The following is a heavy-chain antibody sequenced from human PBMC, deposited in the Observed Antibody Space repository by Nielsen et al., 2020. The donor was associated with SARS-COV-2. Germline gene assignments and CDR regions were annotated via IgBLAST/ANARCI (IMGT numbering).Heavy chain of an antibody. V-gene: IGHV3-23*01. J-gene: IGHJ4*02. D-gene: IGHD4-17*01. Sequence: GESLKISCAASGFTFDDYAMHWVRQAPGKGLEWVSAISGSGGSTYYADSVKGRFTISRDNSKNTLYLQMNSLRAEDTAVYYCAKDTGPAVTVTSSDYWGQGTLVTVSS. CDR1: GFTFDDYA. CDR3: AKDTGPAVTVTSSDY. CDR2: ISGSGGST.